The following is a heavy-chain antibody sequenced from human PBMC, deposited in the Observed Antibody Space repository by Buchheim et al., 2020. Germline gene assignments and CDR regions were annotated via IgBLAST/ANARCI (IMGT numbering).Heavy chain of an antibody. CDR3: ENAPITEENYYYYYGMDV. D-gene: IGHD1-14*01. Sequence: QVQLVESGGGVVQPGRSLRLSCAASGFTFSSYGMHWVRQAPGKGLEWVAVISYDGSNKYYADSVQGRFTISRDNSKNTLYLQMNSLRAEDTAMYYCENAPITEENYYYYYGMDVWGQGTT. V-gene: IGHV3-30*18. CDR2: ISYDGSNK. J-gene: IGHJ6*02. CDR1: GFTFSSYG.